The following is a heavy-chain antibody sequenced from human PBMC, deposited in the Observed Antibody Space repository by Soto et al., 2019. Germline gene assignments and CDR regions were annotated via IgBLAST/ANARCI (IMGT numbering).Heavy chain of an antibody. J-gene: IGHJ4*02. CDR2: INPNSGGT. D-gene: IGHD2-2*02. CDR3: ARDRPPVVYHSTNFDY. Sequence: ASVKVSCKASGYTFTGYYMHWVRQAPGQGLEWMGWINPNSGGTNYAQKFQGRATMTRDTSISTAYMELSRLRSDDTAVYYCARDRPPVVYHSTNFDYWGQGTLVTVSS. CDR1: GYTFTGYY. V-gene: IGHV1-2*02.